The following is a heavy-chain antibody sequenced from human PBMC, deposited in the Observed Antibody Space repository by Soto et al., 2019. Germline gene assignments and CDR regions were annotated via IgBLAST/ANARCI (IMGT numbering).Heavy chain of an antibody. V-gene: IGHV3-30-3*01. J-gene: IGHJ6*02. D-gene: IGHD3-22*01. CDR2: ISYDGSNK. CDR1: GFTFSSYA. Sequence: QVQLVESGGGVVQPGRSLRLSCAASGFTFSSYAMHWVRQAPGKGLEWVAVISYDGSNKYYADSVKGRFTISRDNSKNTLYLQMNSLRVEDTAVYYCARDLGYYGRGYYYYGMDVWGQGTTVAVSS. CDR3: ARDLGYYGRGYYYYGMDV.